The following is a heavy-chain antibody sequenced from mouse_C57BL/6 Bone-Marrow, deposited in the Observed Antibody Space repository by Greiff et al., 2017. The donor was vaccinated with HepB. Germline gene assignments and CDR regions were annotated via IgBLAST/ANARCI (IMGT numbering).Heavy chain of an antibody. V-gene: IGHV5-12*01. J-gene: IGHJ4*01. CDR2: ISNGGGST. Sequence: EVKLMESGGGLVQPGGSLKLSCAASGFTFSDYYMYWVRQTPEKRLEWVAYISNGGGSTYYPDTVKGRFTISRDNAKNTLYLQMSRLKSEDTAMYYCARHRDVRAMDYWGQGTSVTVSS. CDR1: GFTFSDYY. CDR3: ARHRDVRAMDY. D-gene: IGHD3-3*01.